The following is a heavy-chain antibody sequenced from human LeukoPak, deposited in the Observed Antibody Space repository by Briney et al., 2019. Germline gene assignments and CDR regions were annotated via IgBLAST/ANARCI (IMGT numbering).Heavy chain of an antibody. V-gene: IGHV1-18*01. Sequence: ASVKVSCKASGYTFTSFGISWVRQAPGQGLEWMGWISAYNGNTISAQILQGRVTMTTDTSTSTAYMELRSLRSDDTAVYYCARVEQQLVRLDYWGQGTLVTVSS. CDR3: ARVEQQLVRLDY. CDR1: GYTFTSFG. J-gene: IGHJ4*02. CDR2: ISAYNGNT. D-gene: IGHD6-13*01.